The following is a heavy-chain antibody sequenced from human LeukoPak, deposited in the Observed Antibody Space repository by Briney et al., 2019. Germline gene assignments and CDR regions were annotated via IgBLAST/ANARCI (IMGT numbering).Heavy chain of an antibody. V-gene: IGHV3-74*01. CDR3: ARGSYSLGGFDY. D-gene: IGHD6-13*01. CDR1: GFTFSSYW. CDR2: ISSDGSDT. Sequence: GRSLRLSCAASGFTFSSYWMHWVRQAPGKGLVWVSRISSDGSDTNYADSVKGRFTISRDNAKNTLYLPMNSLRAEDTAVYYCARGSYSLGGFDYWGQGTLVTVSS. J-gene: IGHJ4*02.